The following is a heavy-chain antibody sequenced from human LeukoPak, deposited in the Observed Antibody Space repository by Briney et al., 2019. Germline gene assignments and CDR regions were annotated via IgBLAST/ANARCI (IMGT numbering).Heavy chain of an antibody. V-gene: IGHV3-9*01. J-gene: IGHJ4*02. CDR2: ISWNSGSI. Sequence: PGGSLRLSCAASGFTFDDYAMHWVRQAPGKGLEWVSGISWNSGSIGYADSVKGRFTISRDNAKNSLYLQMNSLRAEDTALYYCAKGREYDILTGYPGFDYWGQGTLVTVSS. CDR1: GFTFDDYA. CDR3: AKGREYDILTGYPGFDY. D-gene: IGHD3-9*01.